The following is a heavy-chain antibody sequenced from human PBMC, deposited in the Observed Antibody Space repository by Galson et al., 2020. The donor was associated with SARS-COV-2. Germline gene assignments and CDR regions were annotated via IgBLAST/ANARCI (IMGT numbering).Heavy chain of an antibody. V-gene: IGHV1-46*01. CDR2: FNPSDGRT. J-gene: IGHJ4*02. Sequence: ASVKVSCKASGYPFIKFYMHWGRQAPGQGLEWMGIFNPSDGRTSYAQKFQGRVTMTSDTSASTFYMDLSSLTYEDTAVYYCARDHGRGWYPYLWSQGTLVTVSS. CDR3: ARDHGRGWYPYL. CDR1: GYPFIKFY. D-gene: IGHD6-19*01.